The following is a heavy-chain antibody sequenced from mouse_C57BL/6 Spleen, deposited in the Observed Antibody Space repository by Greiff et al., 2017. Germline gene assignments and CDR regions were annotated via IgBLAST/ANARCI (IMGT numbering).Heavy chain of an antibody. CDR2: INPNNGGT. J-gene: IGHJ4*01. V-gene: IGHV1-26*01. CDR3: ARRDTYYYGSSYGAMDY. D-gene: IGHD1-1*01. CDR1: GYTFTDYY. Sequence: VQLQQSGPELVKPGASVKISCKASGYTFTDYYMNWVKQSHGKSLEWIGDINPNNGGTSYNQKFKGKATLTVDKSSSTAYMELRSLTSEDSAVYYCARRDTYYYGSSYGAMDYWGQGTSVTVSS.